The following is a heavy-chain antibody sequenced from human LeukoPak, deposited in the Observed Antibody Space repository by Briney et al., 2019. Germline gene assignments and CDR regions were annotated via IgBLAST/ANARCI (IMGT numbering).Heavy chain of an antibody. V-gene: IGHV1-58*01. D-gene: IGHD3-10*01. Sequence: SVKASCKASGFTFTSSAVQWVRQARGQRLEWIGWIVVGSGNTNYAQKFQERVTITRDMSTSTAYMELSSLRSEDTAVYYCAADPWFGELRDYWGQGTLVTVSS. CDR3: AADPWFGELRDY. J-gene: IGHJ4*02. CDR2: IVVGSGNT. CDR1: GFTFTSSA.